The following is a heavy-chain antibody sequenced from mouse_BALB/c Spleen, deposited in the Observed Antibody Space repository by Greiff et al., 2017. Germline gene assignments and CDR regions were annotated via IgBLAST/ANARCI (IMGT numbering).Heavy chain of an antibody. CDR1: GYTFTSYW. J-gene: IGHJ3*01. CDR3: TRSITTEESWFAY. Sequence: LQQPGSELVRPGASVKLSCKASGYTFTSYWMHWVKQRPGKGLEWIGNIYPGSGSTNYDEKFKSKATLTVDTSSSTAYMQLSSLTSEDSAVYYCTRSITTEESWFAYWGQGTLVTVSA. CDR2: IYPGSGST. V-gene: IGHV1S22*01. D-gene: IGHD1-2*01.